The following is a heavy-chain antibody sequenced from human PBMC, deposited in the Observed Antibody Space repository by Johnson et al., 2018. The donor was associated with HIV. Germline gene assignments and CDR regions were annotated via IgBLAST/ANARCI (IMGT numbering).Heavy chain of an antibody. V-gene: IGHV3-30*14. CDR1: GFTFSSYA. Sequence: QVQLVESGGGVVQPGGSLRLSCAASGFTFSSYAMHWVRQAPGKGLEWVAVISYDGSNKYYADSVKGRFTISRDNSKNTLYLQMNSLRAEDTAVYYCARAYTYGAFDIWGQGTTVTISS. CDR2: ISYDGSNK. J-gene: IGHJ3*02. CDR3: ARAYTYGAFDI. D-gene: IGHD5-18*01.